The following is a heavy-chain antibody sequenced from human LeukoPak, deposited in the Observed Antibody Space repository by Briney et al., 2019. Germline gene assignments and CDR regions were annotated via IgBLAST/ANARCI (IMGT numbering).Heavy chain of an antibody. CDR3: ARVNQLLYREVVYWFDP. D-gene: IGHD2-2*02. V-gene: IGHV4-59*01. CDR1: GGSISSYY. Sequence: PSETLSLTCTVSGGSISSYYWSWIRQPPGKGLEWVGYIYYSGSTNYNPSLKSRVTISVDTSKNQFSLKLSSVTAADTAVYYCARVNQLLYREVVYWFDPWGQGTLVTVSS. J-gene: IGHJ5*02. CDR2: IYYSGST.